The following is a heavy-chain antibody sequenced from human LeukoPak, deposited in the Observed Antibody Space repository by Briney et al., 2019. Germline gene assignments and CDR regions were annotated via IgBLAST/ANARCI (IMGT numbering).Heavy chain of an antibody. Sequence: SETLSLTCTVSGGSISTSNYYWGWIRQPPGKGLEWIGNIFYSGSTYYNPSLKSRVTISVDTSKNQFSLKLSSVTAADTAVYYCARSSVGGYSYGYVDYWGQGTLVTVSS. CDR3: ARSSVGGYSYGYVDY. V-gene: IGHV4-39*01. CDR2: IFYSGST. CDR1: GGSISTSNYY. J-gene: IGHJ4*02. D-gene: IGHD5-18*01.